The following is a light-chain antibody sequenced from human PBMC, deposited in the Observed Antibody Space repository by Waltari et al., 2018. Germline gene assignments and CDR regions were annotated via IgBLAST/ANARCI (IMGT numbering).Light chain of an antibody. V-gene: IGLV2-14*01. CDR3: SSYTSSSTLV. Sequence: QSALTQPASVSGSPGQAITLACPAHTSDVGGYTYLYCYQQYPGKAPNLMIYDVSKRPSGVSNRFSGSKSGNTASLTISGLQAEDEADYYCSSYTSSSTLVFGGGTKLTVL. J-gene: IGLJ3*02. CDR2: DVS. CDR1: TSDVGGYTY.